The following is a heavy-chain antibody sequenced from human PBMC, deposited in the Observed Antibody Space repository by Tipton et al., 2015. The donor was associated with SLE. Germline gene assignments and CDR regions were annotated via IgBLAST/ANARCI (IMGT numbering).Heavy chain of an antibody. V-gene: IGHV3-30-3*01. CDR1: GFTFSSYA. J-gene: IGHJ4*02. CDR3: ARDQGMVVVVLDY. CDR2: ISYDGSNK. Sequence: SLRLSCAASGFTFSSYAMHWVRQAPGKGLEWVAVISYDGSNKYYADSVKGRFTISRDNSKNTLYLQMNSLRAEDTAVYYCARDQGMVVVVLDYWGQGTLVTVSS. D-gene: IGHD3-22*01.